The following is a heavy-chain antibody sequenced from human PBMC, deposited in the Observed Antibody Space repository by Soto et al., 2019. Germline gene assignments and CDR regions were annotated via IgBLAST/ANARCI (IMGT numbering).Heavy chain of an antibody. CDR3: ARAGYCSGVSCYSKYYYYCYYMDV. J-gene: IGHJ6*03. V-gene: IGHV3-11*01. Sequence: QVQLVESGGGLVKPGGSLRLSCAASGFTFSDYYMSWIRQAPGKGLEWVSYISSSGSTIYYADSVKGRFTISRDNAKNSLYLQMNSLRAENMTVYYCARAGYCSGVSCYSKYYYYCYYMDVWGKGTTDTVSS. CDR1: GFTFSDYY. CDR2: ISSSGSTI. D-gene: IGHD2-15*01.